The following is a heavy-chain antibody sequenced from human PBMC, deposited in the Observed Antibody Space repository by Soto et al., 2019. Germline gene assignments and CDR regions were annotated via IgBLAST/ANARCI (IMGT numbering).Heavy chain of an antibody. CDR1: DDSITGGGYY. V-gene: IGHV4-31*02. J-gene: IGHJ4*02. D-gene: IGHD3-10*01. CDR3: ARGGSGTYHV. CDR2: IYYRGIT. Sequence: SETLSLTCSVSDDSITGGGYYWSWIRQHPAKGLEWIGSIYYRGITYYNPSLRSRGTISLDPSQARLSLRLTSLTAADTATYYCARGGSGTYHVWGQGTLVTVSS.